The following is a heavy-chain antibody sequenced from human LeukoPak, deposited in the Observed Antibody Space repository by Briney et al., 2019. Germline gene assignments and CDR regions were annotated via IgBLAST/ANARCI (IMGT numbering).Heavy chain of an antibody. D-gene: IGHD1-26*01. CDR3: ARGGLQRNSGSYHVVYRPSYMDV. V-gene: IGHV1-69*06. J-gene: IGHJ6*03. Sequence: GASVKVSCKASGGTFSSYAISWVRQAPGQGLEWMGGIIPIFGTANYAQKFQGRVTITADKSTSTAYMELSSLRSEDTAVYYCARGGLQRNSGSYHVVYRPSYMDVWGKGTTVTVSS. CDR2: IIPIFGTA. CDR1: GGTFSSYA.